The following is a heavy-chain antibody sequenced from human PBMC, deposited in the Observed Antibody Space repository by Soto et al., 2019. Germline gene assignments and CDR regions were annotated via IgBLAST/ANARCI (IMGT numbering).Heavy chain of an antibody. D-gene: IGHD2-15*01. Sequence: GGSLRLSCAASGFTFSSYAMSWVRQAPGKGLEWVSAISGSGGSTYYADSVKGQFTISRDNSKNTLYLQMNSLRAEDTAVYYCSKDSLYCSGGSCYPDAFDIWGQGTMVTVSS. CDR2: ISGSGGST. V-gene: IGHV3-23*01. J-gene: IGHJ3*02. CDR3: SKDSLYCSGGSCYPDAFDI. CDR1: GFTFSSYA.